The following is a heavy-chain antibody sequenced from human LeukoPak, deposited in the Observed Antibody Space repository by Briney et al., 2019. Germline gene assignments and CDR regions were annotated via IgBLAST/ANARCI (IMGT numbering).Heavy chain of an antibody. CDR1: GGSISSYY. J-gene: IGHJ3*02. D-gene: IGHD6-13*01. V-gene: IGHV4-59*08. CDR3: ARSRAKYSSTAFDI. Sequence: SEALSLTCTVSGGSISSYYWSWIRQPPGKGLEWIGYIYYSGSTNYNPSLKSRVTISVDTSKNQFSLKLSSVTAADTAVYYCARSRAKYSSTAFDIWGQGTMVTVSS. CDR2: IYYSGST.